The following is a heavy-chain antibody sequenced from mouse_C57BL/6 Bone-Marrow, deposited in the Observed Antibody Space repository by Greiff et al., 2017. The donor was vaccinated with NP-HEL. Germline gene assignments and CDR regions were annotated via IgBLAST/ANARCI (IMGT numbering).Heavy chain of an antibody. J-gene: IGHJ2*01. Sequence: EVKVVESEGGLVQPGSSMKLSCTASGFTFSDYYMAWVRQVPEKGLEWVANINYDGSSTYYLDSLKSRFIISRDNAKNILYLQMSSLKSEDTATYYCAREGAYPYYFDYWGQGTTLTVSS. D-gene: IGHD2-10*01. CDR1: GFTFSDYY. CDR2: INYDGSST. CDR3: AREGAYPYYFDY. V-gene: IGHV5-16*01.